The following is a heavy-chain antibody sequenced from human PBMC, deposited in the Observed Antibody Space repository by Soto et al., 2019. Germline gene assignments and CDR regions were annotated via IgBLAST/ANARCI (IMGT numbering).Heavy chain of an antibody. CDR2: IKQDGSEK. D-gene: IGHD6-13*01. CDR1: GFIFSSYW. J-gene: IGHJ6*02. Sequence: SLRLSCAASGFIFSSYWMTWVRQAPGKGLEWVANIKQDGSEKYYADSAKGRFTISRDNAKNSLYLQMNSLRAEDTALYYCAKGYGLAPYYYYGMDVWGQGTTVTVSS. V-gene: IGHV3-7*03. CDR3: AKGYGLAPYYYYGMDV.